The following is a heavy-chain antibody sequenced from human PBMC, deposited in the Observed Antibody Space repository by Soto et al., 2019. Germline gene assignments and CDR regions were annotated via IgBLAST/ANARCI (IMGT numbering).Heavy chain of an antibody. CDR1: GGSFSDTY. J-gene: IGHJ5*02. CDR3: ARRERAARTDWWIDP. Sequence: SETLSLTCAVYGGSFSDTYWNWFRQPPGKGLEWIGEINHNTNTIYNPSLTSRVTISVDTSKNHFSLKLTSVTAADTAVYYCARRERAARTDWWIDPRGQGTLVTVSS. CDR2: INHNTNT. D-gene: IGHD6-6*01. V-gene: IGHV4-34*01.